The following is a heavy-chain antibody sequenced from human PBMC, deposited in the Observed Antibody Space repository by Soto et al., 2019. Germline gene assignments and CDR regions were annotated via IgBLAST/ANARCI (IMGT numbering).Heavy chain of an antibody. Sequence: QLQLQESGPGLVKPSETLSLTCSVSGGSISSSSYYWGWIRQPPGKGLKWIGSIYYSGSIYYNPSLKSRVTISVDTSKNQFSLKLSSVTAAETAVYYCARQSSGWYNWFDPWGQGTLVTVSS. D-gene: IGHD6-19*01. J-gene: IGHJ5*02. CDR2: IYYSGSI. V-gene: IGHV4-39*01. CDR3: ARQSSGWYNWFDP. CDR1: GGSISSSSYY.